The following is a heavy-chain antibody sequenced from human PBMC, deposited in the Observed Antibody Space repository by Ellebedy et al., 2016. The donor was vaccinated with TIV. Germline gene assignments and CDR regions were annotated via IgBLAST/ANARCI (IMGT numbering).Heavy chain of an antibody. CDR1: GYTFTSYD. V-gene: IGHV1-8*03. Sequence: AASVKVSCKASGYTFTSYDINRVRQPTGQGLEWMGWMNPNSGNTGYSKKFQGRVTITTNTSISTAYMELSSLRSEDTAVYYCARGRGSWNQGGPGFDPWGQGTLVTVSS. CDR3: ARGRGSWNQGGPGFDP. D-gene: IGHD6-13*01. CDR2: MNPNSGNT. J-gene: IGHJ5*02.